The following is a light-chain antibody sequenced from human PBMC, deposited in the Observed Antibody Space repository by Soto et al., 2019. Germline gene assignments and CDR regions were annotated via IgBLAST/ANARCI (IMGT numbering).Light chain of an antibody. V-gene: IGKV1-5*01. Sequence: DIQMTQSPSTLSASVGDRVTITCRASQSISSWLDWYQQKPGKAPKLLIYDASSLESGVPSRFNGSGSGTEFTLTISSLQPDDFATYYCHQYNSYSSTFGQGNKLEIK. CDR2: DAS. J-gene: IGKJ2*01. CDR1: QSISSW. CDR3: HQYNSYSST.